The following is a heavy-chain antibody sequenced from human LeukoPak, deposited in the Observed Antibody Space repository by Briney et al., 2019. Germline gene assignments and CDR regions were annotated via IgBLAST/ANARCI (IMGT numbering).Heavy chain of an antibody. CDR3: ATVTRDCSRASCYNY. D-gene: IGHD2-2*02. V-gene: IGHV1-8*01. CDR1: GYTFTSYD. Sequence: ASVKVSCKASGYTFTSYDINWVRQATGQGLEWMEWMNPNSGHTGYAQKFQGRITMTRNTPISTAYMELSSLGSEDTAVYYCATVTRDCSRASCYNYWGQGTLVTVSS. J-gene: IGHJ4*02. CDR2: MNPNSGHT.